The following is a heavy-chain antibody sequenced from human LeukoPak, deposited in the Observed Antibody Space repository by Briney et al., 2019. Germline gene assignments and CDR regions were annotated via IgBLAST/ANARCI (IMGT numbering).Heavy chain of an antibody. CDR3: ARAKIITIFGVVISTTLDY. Sequence: SETLSLTFAVYGGSFSGYYWSWIRQPPGKGLGWIGEINYSGSTNYNPSLKSRVTISVDTSKNQFSLKLSSVTAADTAVYYCARAKIITIFGVVISTTLDYWGQGTLVTVSS. J-gene: IGHJ4*02. D-gene: IGHD3-3*01. CDR2: INYSGST. CDR1: GGSFSGYY. V-gene: IGHV4-34*01.